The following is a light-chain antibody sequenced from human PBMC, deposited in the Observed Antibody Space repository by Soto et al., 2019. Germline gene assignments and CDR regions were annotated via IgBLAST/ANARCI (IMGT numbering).Light chain of an antibody. CDR3: QQYNSYSWT. J-gene: IGKJ1*01. Sequence: DIQMTQSPSSLSASVGDRVTITCQASQNINNYLNWYQQKPGRAPKLLIYGASSFQSGVPSRFSGSGSGTEFTLTISSLQPDDFATYYCQQYNSYSWTFGQGTKVDIK. CDR2: GAS. V-gene: IGKV1-16*01. CDR1: QNINNY.